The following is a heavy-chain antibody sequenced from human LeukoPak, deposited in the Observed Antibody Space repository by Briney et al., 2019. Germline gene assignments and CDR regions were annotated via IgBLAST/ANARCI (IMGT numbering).Heavy chain of an antibody. V-gene: IGHV3-21*01. CDR3: VCDRLGFDY. Sequence: TGGSLRLSCAASGFTFSSYSMNWVHQAPGKGLEWVSSISSSSSYIYYADSVKGRFTISRDNAKNSLYLQMNSLRAEDTAVYYCVCDRLGFDYWGQGTLVTVSS. CDR2: ISSSSSYI. J-gene: IGHJ4*02. CDR1: GFTFSSYS. D-gene: IGHD2-8*01.